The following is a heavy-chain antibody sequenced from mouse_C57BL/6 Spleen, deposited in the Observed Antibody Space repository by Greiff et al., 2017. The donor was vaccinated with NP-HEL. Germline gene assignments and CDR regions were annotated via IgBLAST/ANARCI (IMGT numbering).Heavy chain of an antibody. Sequence: EVMLVESGGGLVKPGGSLKLSCAASGFTFSDYGMHWVRQAPEKGLEWVAYISSGSGTIYYADTVKGRFTISRDNAKNTLFLQMTSLRSEDTAMYYCAREGRRGFAYWGKGTLVTVSA. D-gene: IGHD2-12*01. J-gene: IGHJ3*01. CDR1: GFTFSDYG. CDR3: AREGRRGFAY. V-gene: IGHV5-17*01. CDR2: ISSGSGTI.